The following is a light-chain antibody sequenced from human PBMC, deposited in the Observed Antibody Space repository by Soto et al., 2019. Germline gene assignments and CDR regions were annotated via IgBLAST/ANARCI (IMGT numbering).Light chain of an antibody. J-gene: IGKJ1*01. CDR2: WAS. V-gene: IGKV4-1*01. CDR3: QQRSNWWT. Sequence: DFVMTQSPDSLAVSLGERATINCKSSQSVLSSSNNKNYLAWHQQKPGQPPKLLIYWASTRESGVPDRFSGSGSGTDFTLTTCSLQAEDVAVYYCQQRSNWWTFGQGTKVEI. CDR1: QSVLSSSNNKNY.